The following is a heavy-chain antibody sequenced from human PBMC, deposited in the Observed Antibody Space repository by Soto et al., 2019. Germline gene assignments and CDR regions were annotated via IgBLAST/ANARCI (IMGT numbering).Heavy chain of an antibody. CDR2: IYYSGRT. Sequence: PSETLSLTCTVSGGSISSSSYYWGWIRQPPGKGLEWIGSIYYSGRTYYNPSLRSRLTISVDTSKNQFSLKLSSVTAADTAVYYCARAGEQLVHTYAYCGQGTLVVVSS. D-gene: IGHD6-6*01. CDR1: GGSISSSSYY. J-gene: IGHJ4*02. V-gene: IGHV4-39*01. CDR3: ARAGEQLVHTYAY.